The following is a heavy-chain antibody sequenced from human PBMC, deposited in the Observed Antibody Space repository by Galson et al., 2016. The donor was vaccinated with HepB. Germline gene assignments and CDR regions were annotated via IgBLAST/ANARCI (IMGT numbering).Heavy chain of an antibody. Sequence: SLRLSCAASGFTFSNAWMSWVRQAPGKGLEWVGRIKSKTDGGTTDYAAPVKGRFTISRDDSKNTLYLQMNSLRAEDTATYYCVGAKYWGQGTLAIVSS. V-gene: IGHV3-15*01. CDR1: GFTFSNAW. J-gene: IGHJ4*02. D-gene: IGHD1-26*01. CDR2: IKSKTDGGTT. CDR3: VGAKY.